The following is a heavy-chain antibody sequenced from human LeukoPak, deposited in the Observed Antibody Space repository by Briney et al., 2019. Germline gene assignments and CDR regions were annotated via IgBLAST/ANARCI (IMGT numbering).Heavy chain of an antibody. J-gene: IGHJ6*02. CDR3: AREYYYDSSGYLYYYYGMDV. D-gene: IGHD3-22*01. V-gene: IGHV4-59*01. CDR1: GGSISSYY. Sequence: PSETLSLTCTVSGGSISSYYWSWIPQPPGKGLEWIGYIYYSGSTNYNPSLKSRVTISVDTSKNQFSLKLSSVTAADTAVYYCAREYYYDSSGYLYYYYGMDVWGQGTTVTVSS. CDR2: IYYSGST.